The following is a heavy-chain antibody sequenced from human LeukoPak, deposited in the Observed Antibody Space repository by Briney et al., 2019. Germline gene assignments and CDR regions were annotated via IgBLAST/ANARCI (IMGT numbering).Heavy chain of an antibody. CDR2: INWNGGST. Sequence: GGSLRPSCAASGFTFDDYGMSWVRQAPGKGLEWVSGINWNGGSTGYADSVKGRFTISRDNAKNSLYLQMNSLRAEDTALYYCARGGITIFGVVIYMDVWGKGTTVTVSS. CDR1: GFTFDDYG. J-gene: IGHJ6*03. V-gene: IGHV3-20*04. CDR3: ARGGITIFGVVIYMDV. D-gene: IGHD3-3*01.